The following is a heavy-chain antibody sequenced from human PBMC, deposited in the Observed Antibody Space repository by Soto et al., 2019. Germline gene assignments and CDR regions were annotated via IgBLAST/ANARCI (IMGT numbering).Heavy chain of an antibody. J-gene: IGHJ4*02. CDR2: ISYDGSNK. CDR3: ARYPSPLGIGDSFAS. CDR1: GFTFSSYA. V-gene: IGHV3-30*04. D-gene: IGHD3-16*01. Sequence: GGSLRLSCAASGFTFSSYAMHWVRQAPGKGLEWVAVISYDGSNKYYADSVKGRFTISRDNSKNTLYLQMNSLRAEDTAVYFCARYPSPLGIGDSFASWGQGPLFPVSS.